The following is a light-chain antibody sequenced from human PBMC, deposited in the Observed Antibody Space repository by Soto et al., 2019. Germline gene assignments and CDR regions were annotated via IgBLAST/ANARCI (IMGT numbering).Light chain of an antibody. CDR1: QSVLYSSNNKNY. Sequence: DIVMTQSPDSLAVSLGERATINCKSSQSVLYSSNNKNYLAWYQQKPGQPPKLLIYWASTRESGVPDRFSGSGSETDFTLTISSLQAEDVAVYYCQQYYGPPRTFGQGTKVEIK. V-gene: IGKV4-1*01. J-gene: IGKJ1*01. CDR2: WAS. CDR3: QQYYGPPRT.